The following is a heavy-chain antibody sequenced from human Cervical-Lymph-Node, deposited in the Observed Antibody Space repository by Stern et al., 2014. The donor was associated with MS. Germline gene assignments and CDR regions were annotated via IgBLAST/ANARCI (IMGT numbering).Heavy chain of an antibody. CDR1: GFTFSSYG. J-gene: IGHJ4*02. CDR3: AKDKRLRYFDWFLEGLDY. D-gene: IGHD3-9*01. Sequence: QVQLVQSGGGVVQPGRSLRLSCAASGFTFSSYGMHWVRQAPGKGLEWGAVISYDGSNKYYADSVKGRFTISRDNSKNTLYLQMNSLRAEDTAVYYCAKDKRLRYFDWFLEGLDYWGQGTLVTVSS. V-gene: IGHV3-30*18. CDR2: ISYDGSNK.